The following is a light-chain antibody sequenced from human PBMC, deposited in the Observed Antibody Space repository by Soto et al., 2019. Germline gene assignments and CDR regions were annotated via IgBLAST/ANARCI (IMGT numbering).Light chain of an antibody. CDR3: QSYDSSDKLI. V-gene: IGLV1-40*01. Sequence: QSVLTQPPSVSGAPGQRVTISCTGSRSNIGAGYAVHWYQQFPGTAPKLLIYDNTNRPSGVPDRFSASKSATSASLAITGLQAEDEDDYYCQSYDSSDKLIFGGGTQLTVL. J-gene: IGLJ7*01. CDR2: DNT. CDR1: RSNIGAGYA.